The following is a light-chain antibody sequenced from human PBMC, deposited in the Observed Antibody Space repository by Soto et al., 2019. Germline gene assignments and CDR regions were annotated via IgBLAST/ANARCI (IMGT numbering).Light chain of an antibody. Sequence: SPATLSVSPGERATLSCRASQSVGSNLAWYQQKPGQTPRLLIYGASSRATDIPARFSGSGSGTEFTLTISSLQSEDFADYYCQQYNSWPRTFGQGTRLEIK. J-gene: IGKJ5*01. CDR1: QSVGSN. CDR3: QQYNSWPRT. CDR2: GAS. V-gene: IGKV3-15*01.